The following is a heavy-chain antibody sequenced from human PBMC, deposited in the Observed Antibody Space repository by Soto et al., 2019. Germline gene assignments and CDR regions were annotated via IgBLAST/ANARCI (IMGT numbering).Heavy chain of an antibody. CDR1: GFTFSSYG. J-gene: IGHJ6*02. D-gene: IGHD2-2*01. CDR3: ARDRGSKSYYYYGMDV. Sequence: HPGGSLRLSCAASGFTFSSYGMHWVRQAPGKGLEWVAVISYDGSNKYYADSVKGRFTISRDNSKNTLYVQMNSLRAEDTAVYYCARDRGSKSYYYYGMDVWGQGTTVTVSS. CDR2: ISYDGSNK. V-gene: IGHV3-30*03.